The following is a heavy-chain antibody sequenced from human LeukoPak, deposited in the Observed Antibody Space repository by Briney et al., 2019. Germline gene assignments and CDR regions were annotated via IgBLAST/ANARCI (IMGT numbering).Heavy chain of an antibody. J-gene: IGHJ4*02. CDR1: GFTFSSYA. V-gene: IGHV3-64D*06. CDR3: VKDYAARANWNVGFDY. D-gene: IGHD1-1*01. CDR2: ISSNGGST. Sequence: GGSLRLSCSASGFTFSSYAMHWVRQAPGRGLEYVSAISSNGGSTYYADSVKGRFTISRDNSKNTLYLQMSSLRAEDTAVYYCVKDYAARANWNVGFDYWGQGTLVTVSS.